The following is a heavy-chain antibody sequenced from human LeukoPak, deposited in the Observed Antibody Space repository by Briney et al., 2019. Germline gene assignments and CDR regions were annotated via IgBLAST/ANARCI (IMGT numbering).Heavy chain of an antibody. D-gene: IGHD6-19*01. V-gene: IGHV3-30-3*01. CDR2: ISYDGNNK. Sequence: GGSLRLSCAASGFIFSTYNMHWVRQAPGKGLAWVASISYDGNNKNYADSVKGRFTVSRDNSKNTLYLQMNSLSAEDTAVYYCARDNDSSGWYRYYYYGMDVWGQGTTVTVSS. CDR1: GFIFSTYN. J-gene: IGHJ6*02. CDR3: ARDNDSSGWYRYYYYGMDV.